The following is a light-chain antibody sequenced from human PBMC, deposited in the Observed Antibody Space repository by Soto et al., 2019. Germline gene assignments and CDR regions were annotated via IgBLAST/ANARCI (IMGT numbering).Light chain of an antibody. V-gene: IGKV3-15*01. CDR3: QQYNNWPPYT. Sequence: EVVMTQSPATLSVSPGERATLSCRASQSVSGNLAWYQQKPGQAPRLLIYGASTRATGIPARFSGSGSGTDFTLTISSLQSEDFVVYYCQQYNNWPPYTFRQGTKLEIK. CDR2: GAS. CDR1: QSVSGN. J-gene: IGKJ2*01.